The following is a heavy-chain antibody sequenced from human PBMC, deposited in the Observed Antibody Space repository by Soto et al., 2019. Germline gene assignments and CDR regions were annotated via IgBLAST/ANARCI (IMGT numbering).Heavy chain of an antibody. V-gene: IGHV2-5*01. CDR3: AHSPTNGAEQPDLNWFDP. D-gene: IGHD6-13*01. CDR1: GFSLSTSGVG. J-gene: IGHJ5*02. Sequence: QITLKESGPTLVKPTQTLTLTCTFSGFSLSTSGVGVGWIRQPPGKALEWLALIYWNDDKRYSPSLKSRLTITKDTSKNQVVLTMTNMDPVDTATYYCAHSPTNGAEQPDLNWFDPWGQGTLVTVSS. CDR2: IYWNDDK.